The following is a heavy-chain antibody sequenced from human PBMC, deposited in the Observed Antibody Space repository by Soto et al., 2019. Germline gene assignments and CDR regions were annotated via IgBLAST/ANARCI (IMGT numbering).Heavy chain of an antibody. V-gene: IGHV4-59*01. J-gene: IGHJ4*02. Sequence: SETLYLTCTVSGGSISSYYWSWIRQPPGKGLEWIGYIYYSGSTNYNPSLKSRVTISVDTSKNQFSLKLSSVTAADTAVYYCARARRGYSYGYNYFDYWGQGTLVTVSS. CDR3: ARARRGYSYGYNYFDY. CDR1: GGSISSYY. CDR2: IYYSGST. D-gene: IGHD5-18*01.